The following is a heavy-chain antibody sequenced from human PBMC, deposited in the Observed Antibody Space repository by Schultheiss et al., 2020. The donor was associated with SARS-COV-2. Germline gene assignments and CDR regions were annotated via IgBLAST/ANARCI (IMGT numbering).Heavy chain of an antibody. CDR1: GFTFSDSA. D-gene: IGHD6-19*01. J-gene: IGHJ3*02. CDR2: MNEHGSQT. CDR3: ARCSSEIRFGIYGKNAFDI. V-gene: IGHV3-7*01. Sequence: GGSLRLSCAASGFTFSDSAMHWVRQAPGKGLEWVAEMNEHGSQTYYVDSVKGRFTISRDIAENSLYLQMNSLRAEDTAIYYCARCSSEIRFGIYGKNAFDIWGQGTMVTVSS.